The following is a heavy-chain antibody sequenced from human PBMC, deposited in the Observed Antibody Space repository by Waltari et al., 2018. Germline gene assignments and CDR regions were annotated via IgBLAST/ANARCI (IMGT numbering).Heavy chain of an antibody. D-gene: IGHD3-16*02. V-gene: IGHV4-59*08. CDR1: GGSISSYY. CDR2: IYYSGST. J-gene: IGHJ3*02. CDR3: ARQRDDDYVWGSYRYTGAFDI. Sequence: QVQLQESGPGLVKPSETLSLTCTVSGGSISSYYWSWIRQPPGKGLEWIGYIYYSGSTNYNPSIKSRVTISVDTSKNQCSLKLSSVAAADTAVYYCARQRDDDYVWGSYRYTGAFDIWGQGTMVTVSS.